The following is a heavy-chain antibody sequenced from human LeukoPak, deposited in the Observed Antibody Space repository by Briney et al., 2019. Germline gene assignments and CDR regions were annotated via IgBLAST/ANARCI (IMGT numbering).Heavy chain of an antibody. CDR3: ARGRVAVAGWSNVAFDI. CDR2: INHSGST. D-gene: IGHD6-19*01. J-gene: IGHJ3*02. CDR1: GGSFSGYY. V-gene: IGHV4-34*01. Sequence: PSETLSLTCVVYGGSFSGYYWSWIRPPPGKGLEWIGEINHSGSTNYNPSLKSRVTISVDTSKNQFSLKLSSVTAADTAVYYCARGRVAVAGWSNVAFDIWGQGTMVTVSS.